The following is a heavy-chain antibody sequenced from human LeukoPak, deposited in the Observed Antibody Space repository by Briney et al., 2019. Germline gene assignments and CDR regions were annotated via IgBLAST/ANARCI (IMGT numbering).Heavy chain of an antibody. V-gene: IGHV3-23*01. CDR1: GFTFSSCG. CDR3: AKPLVRGPDAFDI. CDR2: ISGSGGST. J-gene: IGHJ3*02. D-gene: IGHD3-10*01. Sequence: PGGSLRLSCAASGFTFSSCGMSWVRQAPGKGLEWVSAISGSGGSTYYADSVKGRFTISRDNSKNTLHLQMNSLRAEDTAVYYCAKPLVRGPDAFDIWGQGTMVTVSS.